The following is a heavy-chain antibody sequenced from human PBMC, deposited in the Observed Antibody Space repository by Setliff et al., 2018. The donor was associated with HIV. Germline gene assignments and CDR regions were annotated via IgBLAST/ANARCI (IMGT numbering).Heavy chain of an antibody. J-gene: IGHJ4*02. D-gene: IGHD4-17*01. CDR1: GVSISAYF. Sequence: PSETLSLTCAVSGVSISAYFWGWVRQPPGKGLEWIGSIYQSGTTYYNPALKSRVTISVDTSKNQFSLRLTSVTAADTAVYFCARVETTVTSRLDYWGQGTLVTVSS. CDR2: IYQSGTT. V-gene: IGHV4-38-2*01. CDR3: ARVETTVTSRLDY.